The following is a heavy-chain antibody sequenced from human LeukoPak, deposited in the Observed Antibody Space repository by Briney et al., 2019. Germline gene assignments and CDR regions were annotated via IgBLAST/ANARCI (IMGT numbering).Heavy chain of an antibody. CDR1: GYTFTSYG. V-gene: IGHV1-18*01. CDR2: ISAYNGNT. J-gene: IGHJ4*02. D-gene: IGHD4-17*01. CDR3: ARSPPFYGDVKYYFDY. Sequence: ASVKVSCKASGYTFTSYGISWVRQAPGQGLEWMGWISAYNGNTNYAQKLQGRVTMTTDTSTSTAYMELRSLRSDDTAVYYCARSPPFYGDVKYYFDYWGQGTLVTVSS.